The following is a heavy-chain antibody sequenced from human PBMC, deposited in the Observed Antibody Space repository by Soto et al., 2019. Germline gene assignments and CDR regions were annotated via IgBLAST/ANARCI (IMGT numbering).Heavy chain of an antibody. V-gene: IGHV1-69*04. CDR1: GGTFSSYT. J-gene: IGHJ4*02. CDR2: IIPILGIA. Sequence: GASVKVSCKASGGTFSSYTISWVRQAPGQGLEWMGRIIPILGIADYAQKFQGRVTITADKSTSTAYMELSSLRSEDTAVYYCARDLTPARIAAAGTTPGYWGQGTLVTVSS. D-gene: IGHD6-13*01. CDR3: ARDLTPARIAAAGTTPGY.